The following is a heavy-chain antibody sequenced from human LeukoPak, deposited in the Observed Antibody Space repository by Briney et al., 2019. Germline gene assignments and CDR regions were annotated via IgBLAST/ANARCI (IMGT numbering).Heavy chain of an antibody. D-gene: IGHD6-19*01. CDR3: ARDQRIAVAENYYYYGMDV. Sequence: SETLSLTCTVSGGSISSYYWSWIRQPPGKGPEWIGYIYYSGSTNYNPSLKSRVTISVDTSKNQFSLKLSSVTAADTAVYYCARDQRIAVAENYYYYGMDVWGQGTTVTVSS. J-gene: IGHJ6*02. V-gene: IGHV4-59*01. CDR2: IYYSGST. CDR1: GGSISSYY.